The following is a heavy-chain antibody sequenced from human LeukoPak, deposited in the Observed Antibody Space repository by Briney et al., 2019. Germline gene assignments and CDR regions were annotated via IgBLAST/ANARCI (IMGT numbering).Heavy chain of an antibody. CDR2: IIPIFGTA. D-gene: IGHD5-12*01. CDR3: ARADDRGYQTFDS. J-gene: IGHJ4*02. V-gene: IGHV1-69*13. Sequence: SVKVSCKASAGTFSSYAISWVRQAPGQGLEWMGGIIPIFGTANYAQKFQGRVTITADESTSTAYMGLSSLRSEDTAVYYCARADDRGYQTFDSWGQGTLVTVSS. CDR1: AGTFSSYA.